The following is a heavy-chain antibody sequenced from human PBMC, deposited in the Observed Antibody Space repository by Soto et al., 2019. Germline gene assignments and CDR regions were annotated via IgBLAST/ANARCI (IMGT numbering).Heavy chain of an antibody. CDR3: ARWTSSTWYFDY. CDR1: GYTFTTYT. J-gene: IGHJ4*02. D-gene: IGHD6-13*01. V-gene: IGHV1-3*01. Sequence: ASVKVSCKASGYTFTTYTIHWVRQAPGQSLEWMGWINADNDNTKYSQKFQGRVTTTCDTSASTAYMELSSLRSEDTAVYYCARWTSSTWYFDYWGQGALVTVSS. CDR2: INADNDNT.